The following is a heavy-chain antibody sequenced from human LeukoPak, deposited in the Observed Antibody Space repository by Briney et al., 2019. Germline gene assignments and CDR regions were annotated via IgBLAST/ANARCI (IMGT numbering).Heavy chain of an antibody. J-gene: IGHJ4*02. Sequence: GRSLRLSCAASGFTFDDYAMHWVRQAPGKGLEWVSGISWNSGSIGYADSVKGRFTISRDNAKNSLYLQMNSLRAEDTALYYCAKDLVRLRSSLIGYWGQGTLVTVSS. CDR1: GFTFDDYA. CDR2: ISWNSGSI. D-gene: IGHD5-12*01. CDR3: AKDLVRLRSSLIGY. V-gene: IGHV3-9*01.